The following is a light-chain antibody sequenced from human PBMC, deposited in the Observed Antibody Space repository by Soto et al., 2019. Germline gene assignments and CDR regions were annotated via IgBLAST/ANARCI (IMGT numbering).Light chain of an antibody. CDR2: LEGSGSN. CDR1: SGHRTYI. V-gene: IGLV4-60*03. CDR3: ETWDGNTRV. J-gene: IGLJ3*02. Sequence: QPVLTQSSSASASLGSSVKLTCTLSSGHRTYIIAWHQQQPGKAPRYLMKLEGSGSNNKGSGVPDRFSGSSSGADRYLTISHLQSEDEADYYCETWDGNTRVFGGGTKVTVL.